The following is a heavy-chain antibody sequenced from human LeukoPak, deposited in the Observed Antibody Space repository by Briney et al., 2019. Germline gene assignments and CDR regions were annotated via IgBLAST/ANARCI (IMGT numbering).Heavy chain of an antibody. V-gene: IGHV4-61*02. CDR1: GGSISSSSYY. CDR2: IYTSGST. J-gene: IGHJ3*02. Sequence: PSETLSLTCSVSGGSISSSSYYWSWIRQPAGKGLEWIGRIYTSGSTNYNPSLKSRVTMSVDTSKNQFSLKLSSVTAADTAVYYCAGGGVLMVYALHGAFDIWGQGTMVTVSS. CDR3: AGGGVLMVYALHGAFDI. D-gene: IGHD2-8*01.